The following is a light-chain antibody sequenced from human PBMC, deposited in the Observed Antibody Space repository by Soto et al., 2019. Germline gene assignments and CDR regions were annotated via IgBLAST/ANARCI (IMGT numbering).Light chain of an antibody. CDR3: QQYGSSVFN. CDR2: DAS. J-gene: IGKJ3*01. CDR1: QSVSSNS. V-gene: IGKV3-20*01. Sequence: LSPGERATLSCRASQSVSSNSLAWYHQKPGQPPRLLIYDASNRATGIPARFSGSGSGTDFTLTISRLEPEDFAVYYCQQYGSSVFNFGPGTKVDIK.